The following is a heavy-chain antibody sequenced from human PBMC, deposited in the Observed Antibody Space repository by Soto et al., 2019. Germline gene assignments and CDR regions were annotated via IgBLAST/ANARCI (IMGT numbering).Heavy chain of an antibody. CDR1: GFTFSSYG. CDR2: IWYDGSNK. J-gene: IGHJ6*02. CDR3: ARDFRYVATIDWGYYYYGMDV. D-gene: IGHD5-12*01. Sequence: QVQLVESGGGVIQPGRSLRLSCAASGFTFSSYGMHWVRQAPGKGLEWVAVIWYDGSNKYYADSVKGRFTISRDNSKNTLYLQMNSLRAEDTAVYYCARDFRYVATIDWGYYYYGMDVWGQGTTVTVSS. V-gene: IGHV3-33*01.